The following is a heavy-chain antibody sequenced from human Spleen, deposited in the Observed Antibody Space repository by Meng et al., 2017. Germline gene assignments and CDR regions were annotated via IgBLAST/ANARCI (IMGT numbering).Heavy chain of an antibody. CDR1: GFTFGSYA. J-gene: IGHJ4*02. CDR2: IGGSGGST. V-gene: IGHV3-23*01. Sequence: GESLKISCAASGFTFGSYAMSWVRQVPGKGLEWVSSIGGSGGSTYYADSAKGRFTISKDNSKKTLYLQMNSLRADGSAVYYCAKTKVDYDSSGYYCDYWGQGTLVTVSS. CDR3: AKTKVDYDSSGYYCDY. D-gene: IGHD3-22*01.